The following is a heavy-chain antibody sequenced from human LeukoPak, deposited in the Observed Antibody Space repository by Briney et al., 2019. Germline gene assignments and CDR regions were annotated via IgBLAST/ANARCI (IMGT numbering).Heavy chain of an antibody. CDR1: GGSISSGGYY. CDR2: IYHSGST. D-gene: IGHD2-2*01. Sequence: SQTLSLTCTVSGGSISSGGYYWSWIRQPPGKGLEWIGSIYHSGSTYYNPSLKSRVTISVDRSKNQFSLKLSSVTAADTAVYYCARGHLGYCSSTSCYRRGPLDYWGQGTLVTVSS. V-gene: IGHV4-30-2*01. J-gene: IGHJ4*02. CDR3: ARGHLGYCSSTSCYRRGPLDY.